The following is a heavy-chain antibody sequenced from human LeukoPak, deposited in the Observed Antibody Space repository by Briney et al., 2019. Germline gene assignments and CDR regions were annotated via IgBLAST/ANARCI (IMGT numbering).Heavy chain of an antibody. CDR3: ARGRRRFLEWYTFDY. Sequence: PSETLSLTCTVSGGSISSYYWSWIRQPAGKGLEWIGRIYTSGSTNYNPSLKSRVTMSVDTSKNQFSLKLSSVTAADTAVYYCARGRRRFLEWYTFDYWGQGTLVTVSS. V-gene: IGHV4-4*07. CDR2: IYTSGST. D-gene: IGHD3-3*01. CDR1: GGSISSYY. J-gene: IGHJ4*02.